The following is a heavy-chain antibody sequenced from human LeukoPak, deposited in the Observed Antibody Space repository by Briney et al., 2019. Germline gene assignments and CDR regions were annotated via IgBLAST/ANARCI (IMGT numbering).Heavy chain of an antibody. CDR3: AGNEDSSSWYLTNY. J-gene: IGHJ4*02. D-gene: IGHD6-13*01. Sequence: SETLSLTCAAYGGSFSGYYWSWIRQPPGKGLEWIGEINHSGSTNYNPSLKSRVTISVDTSKNQFSLKLSSVTAADTAVYYCAGNEDSSSWYLTNYSSQGTLVTVSS. CDR2: INHSGST. V-gene: IGHV4-34*01. CDR1: GGSFSGYY.